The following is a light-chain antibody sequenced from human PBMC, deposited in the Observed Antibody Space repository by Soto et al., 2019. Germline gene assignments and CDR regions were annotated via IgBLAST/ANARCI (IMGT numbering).Light chain of an antibody. Sequence: EIVMTQSPATLSVSPGERATLSCRASQSVSSNFAWYQQKPGQAPRLLIYGASTRATGIPARFSGSGSGTQFTLTISSLQSEDFAVYYCQQYNNWGWTFGQGTKGEIK. V-gene: IGKV3-15*01. J-gene: IGKJ1*01. CDR3: QQYNNWGWT. CDR1: QSVSSN. CDR2: GAS.